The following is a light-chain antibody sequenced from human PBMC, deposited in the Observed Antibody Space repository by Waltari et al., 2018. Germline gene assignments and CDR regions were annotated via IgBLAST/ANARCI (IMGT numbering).Light chain of an antibody. Sequence: SYELTQPPSVSVSPGQTASITCSGDTLGDKYACWYQQRPGQSPVLVIYQDSKRPSGIPDRFSGSNSGNTATLTISGTQAMDEADYYCQAWDSSVVFGGGTKLTVL. J-gene: IGLJ2*01. CDR1: TLGDKY. V-gene: IGLV3-1*01. CDR2: QDS. CDR3: QAWDSSVV.